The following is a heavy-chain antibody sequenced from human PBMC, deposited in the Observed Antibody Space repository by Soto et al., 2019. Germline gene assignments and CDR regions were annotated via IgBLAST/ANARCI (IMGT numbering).Heavy chain of an antibody. D-gene: IGHD5-12*01. Sequence: PSETLSLTCTVSGGSISRSRYYWGWIRQPPGKGLEWIGSIYYSGSTYYNPSLKSRVTISVDTSKNQFSLKLSSVTAADTAVYYCARPKASWFDPWGQGTLVTVS. CDR2: IYYSGST. CDR1: GGSISRSRYY. J-gene: IGHJ5*02. CDR3: ARPKASWFDP. V-gene: IGHV4-39*01.